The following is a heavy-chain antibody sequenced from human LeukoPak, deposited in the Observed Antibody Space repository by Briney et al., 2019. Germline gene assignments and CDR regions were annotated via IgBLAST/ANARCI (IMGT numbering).Heavy chain of an antibody. J-gene: IGHJ4*02. Sequence: ASVKVSCKASGYTFTSYAMNWVRQAPGQGLEWMGIINPSGGSIGYAQKFQGRVTMTRDTSTSTVYMELSSLRSEDTAVYFCARGPIAAAGFDYWGQGTLVTVSS. D-gene: IGHD6-13*01. V-gene: IGHV1-46*01. CDR1: GYTFTSYA. CDR3: ARGPIAAAGFDY. CDR2: INPSGGSI.